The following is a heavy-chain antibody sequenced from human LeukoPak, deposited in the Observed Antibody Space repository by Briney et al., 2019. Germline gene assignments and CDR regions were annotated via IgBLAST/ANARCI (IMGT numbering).Heavy chain of an antibody. V-gene: IGHV4-34*01. CDR1: GGSFSGYY. Sequence: SETLSLTCAVYGGSFSGYYWSWIRQPPGKGLEWIGEINHSGSTNYNPSLKSRVTISVDTSKNQFSLKLSPVTAADTAVYYCARGRVPAAKVYYYYMDVWGKGTTVTVSS. J-gene: IGHJ6*03. D-gene: IGHD2-2*01. CDR3: ARGRVPAAKVYYYYMDV. CDR2: INHSGST.